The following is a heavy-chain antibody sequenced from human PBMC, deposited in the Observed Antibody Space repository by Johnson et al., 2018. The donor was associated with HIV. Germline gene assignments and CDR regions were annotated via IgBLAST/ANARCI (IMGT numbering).Heavy chain of an antibody. J-gene: IGHJ3*02. Sequence: VQLVESGGGMVKPGGSLRLSCAASGFTFSNAWMTWVRQAPGKGLEWVGRIKSKTDGGTTDYAAPVKARFTISRDDSKNTLYLQMNSLRAEDTAVYYCARDRGAGSSGAFDIWGQGTMVTVSS. D-gene: IGHD6-6*01. CDR2: IKSKTDGGTT. CDR3: ARDRGAGSSGAFDI. V-gene: IGHV3-15*01. CDR1: GFTFSNAW.